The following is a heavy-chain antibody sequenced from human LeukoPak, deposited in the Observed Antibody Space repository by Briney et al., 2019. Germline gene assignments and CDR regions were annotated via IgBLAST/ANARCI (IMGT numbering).Heavy chain of an antibody. V-gene: IGHV3-15*01. CDR1: AFSCSNAW. CDR2: IKSKADGGTT. Sequence: GGSQRLCCAASAFSCSNAWMSWVRHAPVKGLEWVGRIKSKADGGTTDYAAPVKGRFTISRDDSKNTLYLQMNSLKTEDTAVYYCLSVYFDYWGQGTLVTVSS. J-gene: IGHJ4*02. CDR3: LSVYFDY. D-gene: IGHD4-17*01.